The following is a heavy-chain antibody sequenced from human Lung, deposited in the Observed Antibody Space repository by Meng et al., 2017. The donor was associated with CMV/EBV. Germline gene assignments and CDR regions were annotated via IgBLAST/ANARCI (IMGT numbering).Heavy chain of an antibody. Sequence: TLSLXXTVSGGSISSGGYYWSWIRQHPGKGLEWIGYIYYSGSTSYNPSLKSRVTISVDTSKNQFSLTLSSVTAADTAVYYCARMDRDFWSGYYPGGMDVWGQGTXVTVSS. CDR3: ARMDRDFWSGYYPGGMDV. V-gene: IGHV4-31*03. CDR1: GGSISSGGYY. D-gene: IGHD3-3*01. J-gene: IGHJ6*02. CDR2: IYYSGST.